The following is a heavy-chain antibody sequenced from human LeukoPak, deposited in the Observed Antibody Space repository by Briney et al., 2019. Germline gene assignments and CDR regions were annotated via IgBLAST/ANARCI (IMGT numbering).Heavy chain of an antibody. CDR3: ARLRTGDAFDI. Sequence: PGGSLRLSCAASGFTFSSYAMHWVRQAPGKGLEWVAVISYDGSNKYYADSVKGRFTISRDNSKNTLYLQMNSLRAEGTAVYYCARLRTGDAFDIWGQGTMVTVSS. J-gene: IGHJ3*02. V-gene: IGHV3-30-3*01. CDR2: ISYDGSNK. CDR1: GFTFSSYA. D-gene: IGHD7-27*01.